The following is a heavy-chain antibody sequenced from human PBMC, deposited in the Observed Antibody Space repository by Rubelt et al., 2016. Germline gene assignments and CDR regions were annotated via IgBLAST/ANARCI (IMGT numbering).Heavy chain of an antibody. D-gene: IGHD6-19*01. CDR1: GYTFTGYY. CDR2: INPNSGGT. J-gene: IGHJ4*02. V-gene: IGHV1-2*02. CDR3: ARDLYKGPRWLVAY. Sequence: QVQLVQSGAEVKKPGASVKVSCKASGYTFTGYYMHWVRQAPGQGLEWMGWINPNSGGTNYAQKFQGRVTMTRDTASSTAYMELSRLRSDDTAVDYCARDLYKGPRWLVAYWGQGTLVTVSS.